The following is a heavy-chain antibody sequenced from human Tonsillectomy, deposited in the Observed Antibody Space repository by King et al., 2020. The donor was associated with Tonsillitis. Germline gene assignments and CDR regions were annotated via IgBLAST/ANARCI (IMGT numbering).Heavy chain of an antibody. CDR1: AFTFSNYA. CDR2: IDHSGGST. Sequence: VQLVESGGGLVQPGGSLRLSCAASAFTFSNYAMNWVRQAPGKGLEWVSCIDHSGGSTYYADAVKGRFTISRDNSKNTLYLQMNTLRAEDTALSYCAQDNRYSATGGGHRMYVWGQGTTVTVSS. D-gene: IGHD2-8*02. J-gene: IGHJ6*02. V-gene: IGHV3-23*04. CDR3: AQDNRYSATGGGHRMYV.